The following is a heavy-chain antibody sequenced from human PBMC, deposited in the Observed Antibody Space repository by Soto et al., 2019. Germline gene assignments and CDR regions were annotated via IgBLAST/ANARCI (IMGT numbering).Heavy chain of an antibody. CDR1: GGTFSSYA. Sequence: ASVKVSCKASGGTFSSYAISWVRQAPGQGLEWMGGIIPIFGTANYAQKFQGRVTITADESTSTAYMELSSLRSEDTAVYYCARDSSSSGALDYWGQGTLVTVSS. J-gene: IGHJ4*02. CDR3: ARDSSSSGALDY. V-gene: IGHV1-69*13. D-gene: IGHD3-22*01. CDR2: IIPIFGTA.